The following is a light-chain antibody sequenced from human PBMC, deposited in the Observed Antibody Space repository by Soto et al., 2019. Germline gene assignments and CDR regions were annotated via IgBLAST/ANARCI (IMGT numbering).Light chain of an antibody. CDR2: GAS. J-gene: IGKJ4*01. CDR3: KQYNNWPPLT. Sequence: EIVMTQSPATLSVSPGERATLSCRASQSVSSNLAWYQQKPGQAPRLLIYGASTRATGIPARFSGSGSGTEFPLTISSLQSDDLAVYYCKQYNNWPPLTFGGGTKVEI. V-gene: IGKV3-15*01. CDR1: QSVSSN.